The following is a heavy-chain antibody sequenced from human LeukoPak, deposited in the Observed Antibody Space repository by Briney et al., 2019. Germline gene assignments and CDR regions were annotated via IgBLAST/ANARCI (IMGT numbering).Heavy chain of an antibody. CDR3: ARGYGSGSYPFDY. Sequence: SETLSLTCTVSGGSLSSYYWSWIRQPPGKGLEWIGYIYYSGSTNYNPSLKSRVTISVGTSKNQFSLKLSSVTAADTAVYYCARGYGSGSYPFDYWGQGTLVTVSS. V-gene: IGHV4-59*01. CDR2: IYYSGST. CDR1: GGSLSSYY. D-gene: IGHD3-10*01. J-gene: IGHJ4*02.